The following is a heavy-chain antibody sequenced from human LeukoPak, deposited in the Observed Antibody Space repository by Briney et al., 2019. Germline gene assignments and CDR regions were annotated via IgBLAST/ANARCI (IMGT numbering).Heavy chain of an antibody. V-gene: IGHV4-59*08. D-gene: IGHD3-3*01. CDR2: IYYSGST. CDR1: GGSISSYY. Sequence: PSETLSLTCTVSGGSISSYYWSWIRQPPGKGLEWIGYIYYSGSTNYNPSLKSRVTISVDTSKNQFSLKVTSVTAADTAVFYCARLANYDFWRGPYPHDAFDIWGQGTMVIGAS. CDR3: ARLANYDFWRGPYPHDAFDI. J-gene: IGHJ3*02.